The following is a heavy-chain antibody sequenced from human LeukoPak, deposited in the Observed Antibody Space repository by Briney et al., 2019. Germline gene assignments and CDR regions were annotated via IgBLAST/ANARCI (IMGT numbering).Heavy chain of an antibody. D-gene: IGHD3-16*01. J-gene: IGHJ4*02. CDR1: GFTFSSYS. CDR2: ISSSSSTI. CDR3: ARDGGIDGGSWDY. Sequence: GGSLRLSCAASGFTFSSYSMNWVRQAPGKGLEWVSYISSSSSTIYHADSVKGRFTISRDNAKNSLYLQMNSLRAEDTAVYYCARDGGIDGGSWDYWGRGTLVTVSS. V-gene: IGHV3-48*04.